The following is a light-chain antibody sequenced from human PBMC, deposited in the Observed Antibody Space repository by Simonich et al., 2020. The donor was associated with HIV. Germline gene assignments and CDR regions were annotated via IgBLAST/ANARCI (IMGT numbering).Light chain of an antibody. Sequence: EIVMTQSPATLSVSPGERATLSCRASQSVSSNLAWYQQKPGQAPRLLIYGASTRATGIPARFSGSGSGTEFTLTISSLQSEDFAVYYCQQYYNTPPWTFGQGTKVEIK. V-gene: IGKV3-15*01. CDR2: GAS. CDR3: QQYYNTPPWT. CDR1: QSVSSN. J-gene: IGKJ1*01.